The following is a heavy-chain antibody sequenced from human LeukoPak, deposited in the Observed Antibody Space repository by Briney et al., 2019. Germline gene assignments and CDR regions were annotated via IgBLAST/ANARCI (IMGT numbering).Heavy chain of an antibody. D-gene: IGHD6-6*01. CDR3: AAVRSSYYYYGMDV. CDR1: GFXFTSST. J-gene: IGHJ6*02. Sequence: GTSVKVSCKASGFXFTSSTIQWVRQARGQRREWLGWIVVGSGNTHYAQKFQERVTITRDMSTSTAYMELSSLRSEDTAVYYCAAVRSSYYYYGMDVWGQGTTVTVSS. V-gene: IGHV1-58*02. CDR2: IVVGSGNT.